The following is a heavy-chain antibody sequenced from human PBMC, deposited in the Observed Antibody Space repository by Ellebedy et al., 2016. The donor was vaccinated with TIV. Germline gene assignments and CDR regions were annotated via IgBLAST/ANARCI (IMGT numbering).Heavy chain of an antibody. J-gene: IGHJ3*02. CDR3: ARDRIYPNDIFDM. CDR1: GFPFSAYA. V-gene: IGHV3-23*01. CDR2: IIGGDMRT. Sequence: GGSLRLXXTATGFPFSAYAMSWVRQAPGKGLEWVSAIIGGDMRTWYADSVRGRFTISRDNSKNTVHLQMNSLRAEDTAVYFCARDRIYPNDIFDMWGQGTMVTVSS. D-gene: IGHD3-22*01.